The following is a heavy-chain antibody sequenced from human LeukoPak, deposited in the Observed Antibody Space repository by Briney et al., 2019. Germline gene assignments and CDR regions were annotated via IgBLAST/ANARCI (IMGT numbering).Heavy chain of an antibody. CDR2: INAGNGNT. V-gene: IGHV1-3*01. CDR1: GYTFTSYA. Sequence: ASVKVSCKASGYTFTSYAMHWVRQAPGQRLEWMGWINAGNGNTKYSQKFQGRVTITRDTSASTAYMELSSLRSEDTAVYYCAYDYVWGSRPAITLDYWGQGTLVTVSS. J-gene: IGHJ4*02. CDR3: AYDYVWGSRPAITLDY. D-gene: IGHD3-16*01.